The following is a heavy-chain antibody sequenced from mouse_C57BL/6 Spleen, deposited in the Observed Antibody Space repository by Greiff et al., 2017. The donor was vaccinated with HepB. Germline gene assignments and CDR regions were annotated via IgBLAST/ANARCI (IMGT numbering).Heavy chain of an antibody. J-gene: IGHJ3*01. CDR1: GFTFSDYG. CDR3: ARSGYA. Sequence: EVKVEESGGGLVKPGGSLKLSCAASGFTFSDYGMHWVRQAPEKGLEWVAYISSGSSTIYYADTVKGRFTISRDNAKNTLFLQMTSLRSEDTAMYYCARSGYAWGQGTLVTVSA. CDR2: ISSGSSTI. V-gene: IGHV5-17*01. D-gene: IGHD2-2*01.